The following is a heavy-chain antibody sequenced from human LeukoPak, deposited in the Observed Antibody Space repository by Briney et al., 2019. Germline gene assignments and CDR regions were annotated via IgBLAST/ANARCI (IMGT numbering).Heavy chain of an antibody. CDR1: GFTFSNAW. CDR3: ATDFYDST. D-gene: IGHD3-22*01. V-gene: IGHV3-15*07. J-gene: IGHJ5*02. Sequence: GGSLRLSCATSGFTFSNAWMIWVRQAPGKGLEWVGRIRSNSDGGTIDYAAPVKGRFTLSRDDSKTTLYLQMNSLQTEDTAVYYCATDFYDSTWGQGTLVTVSS. CDR2: IRSNSDGGTI.